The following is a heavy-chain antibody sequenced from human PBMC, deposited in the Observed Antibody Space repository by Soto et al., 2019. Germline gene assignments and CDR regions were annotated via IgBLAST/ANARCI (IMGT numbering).Heavy chain of an antibody. V-gene: IGHV3-23*01. CDR1: GFTFSSYA. Sequence: GGSLRLSCAASGFTFSSYAMSWVRQAPGKGLEWVSAISGSGGSTYYADSVKGRFTISRDNSKNTLYLQMNSLRAEDTAVYYCAKDPRHVLHIVVVPAAYPNWFDPWGQGTLVTVSS. J-gene: IGHJ5*02. D-gene: IGHD2-2*01. CDR2: ISGSGGST. CDR3: AKDPRHVLHIVVVPAAYPNWFDP.